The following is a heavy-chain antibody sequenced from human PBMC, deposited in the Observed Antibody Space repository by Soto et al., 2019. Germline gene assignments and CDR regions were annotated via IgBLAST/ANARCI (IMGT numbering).Heavy chain of an antibody. V-gene: IGHV5-51*01. J-gene: IGHJ5*02. CDR1: GYSFTSYW. D-gene: IGHD2-2*01. Sequence: GESLKISCNGSGYSFTSYWIGWVRQMPWKGLEWMGIIYPGDSDARYSPSFQGQVTISADKSISTAYLQWSSLKASDTAMYYCARWGPGYCSSTSCYFSGGSDPWGQGTLVTVSS. CDR2: IYPGDSDA. CDR3: ARWGPGYCSSTSCYFSGGSDP.